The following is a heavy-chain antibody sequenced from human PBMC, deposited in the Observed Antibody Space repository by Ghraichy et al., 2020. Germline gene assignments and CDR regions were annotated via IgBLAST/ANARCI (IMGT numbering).Heavy chain of an antibody. CDR1: GGTFSSYA. CDR2: IIPIFATA. J-gene: IGHJ3*02. CDR3: AREVDLVTAYDVFDI. D-gene: IGHD2-15*01. Sequence: SVKVSCKASGGTFSSYAINWVRQAPGQGLEWMGGIIPIFATANYAQKFQGRVTITADKSTSTAYMELSSLRSEDTAVYYCAREVDLVTAYDVFDIWGQGTMVTVSS. V-gene: IGHV1-69*06.